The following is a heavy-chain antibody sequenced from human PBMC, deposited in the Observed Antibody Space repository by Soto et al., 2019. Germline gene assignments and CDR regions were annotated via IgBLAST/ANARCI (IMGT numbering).Heavy chain of an antibody. Sequence: GGSLRLSCAASGFTFSDYYMSWMRQAPGKGLEWVSYISSTGNSIYYADSVKGRFTISRDNANNSLYLQMNSLRAEDTAVYFRARGSRYMQWLGPDCWGQGSLVTVSS. V-gene: IGHV3-11*01. CDR1: GFTFSDYY. D-gene: IGHD6-19*01. J-gene: IGHJ4*02. CDR2: ISSTGNSI. CDR3: ARGSRYMQWLGPDC.